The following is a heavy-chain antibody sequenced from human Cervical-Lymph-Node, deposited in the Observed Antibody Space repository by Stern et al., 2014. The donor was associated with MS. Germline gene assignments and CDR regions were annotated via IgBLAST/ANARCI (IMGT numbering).Heavy chain of an antibody. V-gene: IGHV3-30-3*01. CDR1: GFTFNSYV. J-gene: IGHJ6*02. D-gene: IGHD2-2*01. Sequence: VQLVESGGGVVQPGRSLTVSCAASGFTFNSYVMHWVRQAPGRGLEWVAVISHDGSNKYYAASVKGRLTISRENYTNILYLEMNSLRAEDTAVYYCARDEGGSSSWWGDYYYHMDVWGQGTTVTVSS. CDR2: ISHDGSNK. CDR3: ARDEGGSSSWWGDYYYHMDV.